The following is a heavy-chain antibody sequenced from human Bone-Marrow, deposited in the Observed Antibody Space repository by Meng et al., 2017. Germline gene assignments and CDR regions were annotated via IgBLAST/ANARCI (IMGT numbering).Heavy chain of an antibody. CDR2: IYYSGST. J-gene: IGHJ4*02. V-gene: IGHV4-31*03. CDR1: GGSISRGGYY. Sequence: QAQLQESGPGLVKPSQTLSLTCTVSGGSISRGGYYWSWIRQHPGKGLEWIGYIYYSGSTYYNPSLKSRVTISVDKSKNQFSLKLSSVTAADTAVYYCARALTYGSGSYNSRIFDYWGQGTLVTVSS. D-gene: IGHD3-10*01. CDR3: ARALTYGSGSYNSRIFDY.